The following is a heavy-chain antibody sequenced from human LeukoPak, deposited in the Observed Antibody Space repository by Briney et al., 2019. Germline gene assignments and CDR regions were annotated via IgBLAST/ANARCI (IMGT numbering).Heavy chain of an antibody. D-gene: IGHD6-19*01. Sequence: ASVEVSCKASGYTFTGYYMHWVRQAPGQGLEWMGWINPNSGGTNYAQKFQGSVTMTRDTSISTAYMELSRLRSDDTAVYYCARDRISSGWYELGYWGQGTLVTVSS. CDR2: INPNSGGT. CDR1: GYTFTGYY. V-gene: IGHV1-2*02. J-gene: IGHJ4*02. CDR3: ARDRISSGWYELGY.